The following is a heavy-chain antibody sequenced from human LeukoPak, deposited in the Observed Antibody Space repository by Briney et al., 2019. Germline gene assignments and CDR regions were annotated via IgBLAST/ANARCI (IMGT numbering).Heavy chain of an antibody. CDR1: GYTFTSYG. V-gene: IGHV1-18*01. Sequence: ASVKVSCKASGYTFTSYGISWVRQAPGQGLEWMGWISAYNGNTNYAQKLQGRVTMTTDTSTSTAYMELRRLRSDDTAVYYCARDQIMDQLLYGDYYYGMDVWGQGTTVTVSS. CDR3: ARDQIMDQLLYGDYYYGMDV. CDR2: ISAYNGNT. J-gene: IGHJ6*02. D-gene: IGHD2-2*02.